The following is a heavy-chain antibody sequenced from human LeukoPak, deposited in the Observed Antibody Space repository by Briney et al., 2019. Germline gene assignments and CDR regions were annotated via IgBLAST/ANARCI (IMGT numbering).Heavy chain of an antibody. CDR3: ARRSADYYYYGMDV. CDR2: IYYCEST. V-gene: IGHV4-39*01. Sequence: SETLSLTRTVSGGSISSSSYYWGWIRQPPGKGLEWIGSIYYCESTYYNPSLQSQVTISVDTSKTQFSLKLSSVTAADTAVYYWARRSADYYYYGMDVWGQGATVTVSS. J-gene: IGHJ6*02. CDR1: GGSISSSSYY.